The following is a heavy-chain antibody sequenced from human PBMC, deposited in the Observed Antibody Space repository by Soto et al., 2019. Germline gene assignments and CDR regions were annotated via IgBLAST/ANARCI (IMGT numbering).Heavy chain of an antibody. Sequence: SETLSLTCTVSGGSVSSGSYYWSWIRQPPGKGLEWIGYIYYSGSTNYNPSLKSRVTISVYTPKNQFSLKLSSVTAADTAVYYCARIPYYYYYGMDVWGQGTTVTVSS. CDR3: ARIPYYYYYGMDV. CDR1: GGSVSSGSYY. CDR2: IYYSGST. V-gene: IGHV4-61*01. J-gene: IGHJ6*02. D-gene: IGHD2-21*01.